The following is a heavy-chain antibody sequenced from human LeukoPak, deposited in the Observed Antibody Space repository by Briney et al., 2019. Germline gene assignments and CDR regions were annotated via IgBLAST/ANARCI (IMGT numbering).Heavy chain of an antibody. CDR3: AKSQWEFSLGYFDP. CDR2: IYYSGST. Sequence: SETLSLTCTVSGDSISSYYWSWIRQPPGKGLEWIGYIYYSGSTNYNPSLESRVTLSLDTSKNQFSLKVSSVIAADTAVYYCAKSQWEFSLGYFDPWGQGILVTVSS. CDR1: GDSISSYY. D-gene: IGHD1-26*01. J-gene: IGHJ5*02. V-gene: IGHV4-59*08.